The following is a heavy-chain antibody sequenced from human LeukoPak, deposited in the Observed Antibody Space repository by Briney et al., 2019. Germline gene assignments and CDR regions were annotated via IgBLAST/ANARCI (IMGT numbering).Heavy chain of an antibody. D-gene: IGHD2-2*01. J-gene: IGHJ5*02. Sequence: GASVKVSCKASGYTFTSYGISWVRQAPGQGLEWMGWISACNGNTNYAQKLQGRVTMTTDTSTSTAYMELRSLRSDDTAVYYCAREQCSSTSCYYWFDPWGQGTLVTVSS. CDR2: ISACNGNT. CDR1: GYTFTSYG. CDR3: AREQCSSTSCYYWFDP. V-gene: IGHV1-18*01.